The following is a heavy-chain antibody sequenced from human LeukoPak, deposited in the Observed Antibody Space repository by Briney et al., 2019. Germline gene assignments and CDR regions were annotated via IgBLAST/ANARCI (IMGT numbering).Heavy chain of an antibody. CDR2: IYDSGST. J-gene: IGHJ4*02. Sequence: PSETLSLTCNVSGGSISSNYWSWIRQPPGKGLEWIGHIYDSGSTNYNPSLKSRVTISGDTSQNQFSLKLSSVTAADTAVYYCARGGTPHHFDYWGQGTLVTVSS. CDR1: GGSISSNY. CDR3: ARGGTPHHFDY. V-gene: IGHV4-59*01.